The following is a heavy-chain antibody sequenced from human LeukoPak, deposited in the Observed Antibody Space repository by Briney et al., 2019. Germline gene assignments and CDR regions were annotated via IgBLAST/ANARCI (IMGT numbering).Heavy chain of an antibody. V-gene: IGHV1-69*13. CDR1: GYNFISYG. CDR3: ARYGSGSYYNPALTHYYYYGMDV. Sequence: SVKVSCKASGYNFISYGISWVRQAPGQGLEWMGGIIPIFGTANYAQKFQGRVTITADESTSTAYMELSSLRSEDTAVYYCARYGSGSYYNPALTHYYYYGMDVWGQGTTVTVSS. J-gene: IGHJ6*02. CDR2: IIPIFGTA. D-gene: IGHD3-10*01.